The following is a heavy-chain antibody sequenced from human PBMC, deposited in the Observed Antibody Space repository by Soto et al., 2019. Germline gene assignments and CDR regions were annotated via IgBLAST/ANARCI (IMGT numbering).Heavy chain of an antibody. Sequence: PSETLSLTCTVSGGSISSYYWGWIRQHPGKGLEWIGYIYYSGSTNYNPSLKSRVTISVDTSKNQFSLKLSSVTAADTAVYYCARVGYGDYTLYYYYGTDVWGQGTTVTVSS. CDR1: GGSISSYY. CDR3: ARVGYGDYTLYYYYGTDV. J-gene: IGHJ6*02. CDR2: IYYSGST. D-gene: IGHD4-17*01. V-gene: IGHV4-59*01.